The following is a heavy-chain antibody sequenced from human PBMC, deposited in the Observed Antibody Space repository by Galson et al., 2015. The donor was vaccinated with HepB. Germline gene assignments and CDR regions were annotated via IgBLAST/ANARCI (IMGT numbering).Heavy chain of an antibody. CDR1: GYTFTGYY. CDR2: IIPNSGGT. J-gene: IGHJ6*01. D-gene: IGHD1-26*01. Sequence: SVKVSCKASGYTFTGYYMHWVRLVPGHVLEWMVWIIPNSGGTNYAQKFQGWVTMTRDTSISTAYMELSRLRSDDTAVHYCAREPDPLYSGQTKYNYYGMDVWGQGTTVTVSS. V-gene: IGHV1-2*04. CDR3: AREPDPLYSGQTKYNYYGMDV.